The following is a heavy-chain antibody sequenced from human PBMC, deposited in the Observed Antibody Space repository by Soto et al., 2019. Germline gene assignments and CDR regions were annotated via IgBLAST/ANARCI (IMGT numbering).Heavy chain of an antibody. D-gene: IGHD3-10*01. V-gene: IGHV1-2*04. J-gene: IGHJ6*02. CDR3: ARVQGARSNYYYYGMDV. CDR2: INPNSGGT. Sequence: QVQLVQSGAEVKKPGASVKVSCKASGYTFTGYYMHWVRQAPGQGLEWMGWINPNSGGTNYAQKFQGWVTMTRDTSISTAYIELSRLRSDDTAVYYCARVQGARSNYYYYGMDVWGQGTTVSVSS. CDR1: GYTFTGYY.